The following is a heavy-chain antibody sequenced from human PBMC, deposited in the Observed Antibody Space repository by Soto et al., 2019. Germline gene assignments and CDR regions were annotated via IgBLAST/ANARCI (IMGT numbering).Heavy chain of an antibody. V-gene: IGHV2-5*02. Sequence: QITLKESGPTLVKPTQTLTLTCTFSGFSLSTGGMSVAWIRQPPGKALEWLSVIYWDDDNRYSPSLKTRLTIAKDTSKNQVVLKMTNMDPLDTAPYYCAHNRGDGDYFQYWGQGTLVSVSS. CDR3: AHNRGDGDYFQY. CDR1: GFSLSTGGMS. J-gene: IGHJ4*02. D-gene: IGHD3-16*01. CDR2: IYWDDDN.